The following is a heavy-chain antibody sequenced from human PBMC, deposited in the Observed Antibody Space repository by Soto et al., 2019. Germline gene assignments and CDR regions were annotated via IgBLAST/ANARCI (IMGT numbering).Heavy chain of an antibody. CDR3: AGYCTSTSCPRSPFYGDYETRTFDP. Sequence: ASVKVSCKASGYTFTSYGISWVRQAPGQGREWMGWISAYNGNTNYAQKLQGRVTMTTDTSTSTAYMELRSLRSDDTAVYYCAGYCTSTSCPRSPFYGDYETRTFDPWGQGTLVTVSS. CDR2: ISAYNGNT. CDR1: GYTFTSYG. J-gene: IGHJ5*02. V-gene: IGHV1-18*01. D-gene: IGHD2-2*01.